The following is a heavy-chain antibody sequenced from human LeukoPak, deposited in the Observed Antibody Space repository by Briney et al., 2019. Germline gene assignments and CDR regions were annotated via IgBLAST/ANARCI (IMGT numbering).Heavy chain of an antibody. D-gene: IGHD3-22*01. Sequence: GGSLRLSCAASGFTFSSYSMNWVLQAPGKGLEWVSSISSSSSYIYYADSVKGRFTISRDNAKNSLYLQMNSLRAEDTAVYYCATLTHTTYYYDSSGYYIDYWGQGTLVTVSS. CDR1: GFTFSSYS. CDR3: ATLTHTTYYYDSSGYYIDY. J-gene: IGHJ4*02. CDR2: ISSSSSYI. V-gene: IGHV3-21*01.